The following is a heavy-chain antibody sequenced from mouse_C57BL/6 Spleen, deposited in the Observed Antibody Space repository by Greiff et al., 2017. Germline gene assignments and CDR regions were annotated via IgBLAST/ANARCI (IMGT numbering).Heavy chain of an antibody. CDR3: SRGGYYDSNYDAMDY. V-gene: IGHV5-4*03. CDR1: GFTFSSYA. J-gene: IGHJ4*01. CDR2: ISDGGSYT. Sequence: EVKVVESGGGLVKPGGSLKLSCAASGFTFSSYAMSWVRQTPDKRLEWVATISDGGSYTYYPDNVKGRFTISRDNAKNNLYLQMSHLKSEDTAMYYWSRGGYYDSNYDAMDYWGQGTSVTVSS. D-gene: IGHD1-1*01.